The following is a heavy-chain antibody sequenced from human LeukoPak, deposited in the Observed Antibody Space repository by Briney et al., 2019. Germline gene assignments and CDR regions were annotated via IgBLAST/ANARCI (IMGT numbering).Heavy chain of an antibody. J-gene: IGHJ3*02. Sequence: GGSLRLSCAASGFTFSSYAMSWVRQAPGKGLEWVSAFSGSGGSTYYADSVKGRFTISRDNSKNTLYLQMNSLRAEDTAVYYCAKDYYDSSGYDAFDIWGQGTMVTVSS. CDR1: GFTFSSYA. CDR2: FSGSGGST. CDR3: AKDYYDSSGYDAFDI. D-gene: IGHD3-22*01. V-gene: IGHV3-23*01.